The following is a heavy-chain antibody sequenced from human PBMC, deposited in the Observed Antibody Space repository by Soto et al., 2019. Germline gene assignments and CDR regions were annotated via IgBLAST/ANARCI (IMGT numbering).Heavy chain of an antibody. D-gene: IGHD3-22*01. CDR1: GGSISSGDYY. CDR3: ARVRYYYDSSGYYPRYYYYGMDV. V-gene: IGHV4-30-4*01. J-gene: IGHJ6*02. Sequence: SETLSLTCTVSGGSISSGDYYWSWIRQPPGKGLEWTGYIYYSGSTYYNPSLKSRVTISVDTSKNQFSLKLSSVTAADTAVYYCARVRYYYDSSGYYPRYYYYGMDVWGQGTTVTVSS. CDR2: IYYSGST.